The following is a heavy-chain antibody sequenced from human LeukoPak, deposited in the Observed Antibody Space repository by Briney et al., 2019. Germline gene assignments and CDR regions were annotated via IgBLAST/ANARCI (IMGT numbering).Heavy chain of an antibody. CDR3: ARNDCSSTSCQFGDAFDI. Sequence: PSQTLSLTCTVSGGSISSGDYYWGWIRPPPGKGLEWIGYIYYTVSTFYNPSLKSRVAISVDTSKNLFSLKLTSVTAADTAVYYCARNDCSSTSCQFGDAFDIWGQGAMVTVSS. D-gene: IGHD2-2*01. V-gene: IGHV4-30-4*08. J-gene: IGHJ3*02. CDR1: GGSISSGDYY. CDR2: IYYTVST.